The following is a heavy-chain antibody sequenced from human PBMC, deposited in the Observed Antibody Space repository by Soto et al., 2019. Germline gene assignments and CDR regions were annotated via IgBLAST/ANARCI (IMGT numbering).Heavy chain of an antibody. Sequence: GSGPTLVNPTQTLTLTCTFSGFSLSTRGGGVGWIRQPPGKALEWLALIYWDDDQRYSPSLKSRLTITKDTSKNQVVLTLTNMDPVDTATYYCGLRRVKGHILSGYYDVFDSRGQGTIVTLSS. CDR3: GLRRVKGHILSGYYDVFDS. CDR2: IYWDDDQ. D-gene: IGHD3-9*01. V-gene: IGHV2-5*02. CDR1: GFSLSTRGGG. J-gene: IGHJ3*02.